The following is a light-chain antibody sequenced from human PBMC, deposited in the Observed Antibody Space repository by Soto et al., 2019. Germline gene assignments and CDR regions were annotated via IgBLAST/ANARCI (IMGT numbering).Light chain of an antibody. CDR2: GTS. CDR1: QSVSSKY. CDR3: PQYGSSLLT. J-gene: IGKJ3*01. V-gene: IGKV3-20*01. Sequence: DIVLTQSPGTLSLSPGERSTLSCSASQSVSSKYLAWYQQKPGQPPRVLIYGTSIRATGIPERFSGGGSGTDFTLTITRLESEDFAVYYCPQYGSSLLTFGPGTKVDIK.